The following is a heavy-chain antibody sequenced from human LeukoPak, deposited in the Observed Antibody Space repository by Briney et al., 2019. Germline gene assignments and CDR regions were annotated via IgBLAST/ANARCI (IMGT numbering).Heavy chain of an antibody. CDR1: GGSISSSSYY. CDR2: IYYSGST. J-gene: IGHJ4*02. D-gene: IGHD3-3*02. V-gene: IGHV4-39*01. Sequence: SETLSLTCTVSGGSISSSSYYWGWIRQPPGKGLEWIGSIYYSGSTYYNPSLKSRVTISVDASKNQFSLKLSSATAADTAVYYCASSIYGHWGQGTLVTVSS. CDR3: ASSIYGH.